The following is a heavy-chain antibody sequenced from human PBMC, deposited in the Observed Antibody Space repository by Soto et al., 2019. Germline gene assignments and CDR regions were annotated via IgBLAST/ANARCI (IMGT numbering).Heavy chain of an antibody. D-gene: IGHD2-21*02. CDR3: ARSRETLGDIVVVTAPFDY. Sequence: GESLKISCKGSGYSFTSYWIGWVRQMPGKGLEWMGIIYPGDSDTRYSPSFQGQVTISADKSISTAYLQWSSLKASDTAMYYCARSRETLGDIVVVTAPFDYWGQGTLVTVSS. V-gene: IGHV5-51*01. CDR2: IYPGDSDT. J-gene: IGHJ4*02. CDR1: GYSFTSYW.